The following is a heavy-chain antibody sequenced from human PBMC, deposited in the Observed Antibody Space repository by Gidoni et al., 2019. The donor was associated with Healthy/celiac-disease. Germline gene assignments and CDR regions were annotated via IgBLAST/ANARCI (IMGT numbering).Heavy chain of an antibody. D-gene: IGHD6-13*01. CDR2: IYYSGST. CDR1: GGPISSSY. J-gene: IGHJ6*03. V-gene: IGHV4-59*01. CDR3: ASVSIAAAGFYYYDYMDV. Sequence: QVQLQESGPGLAKPSETLSLTCTGSGGPISSSYWSWIRQPPGKGLDWIGYIYYSGSTNYNPSLKSRVTISVDTSKNQFSLKLSSVTAADTAVYYCASVSIAAAGFYYYDYMDVWGKGTTVTVYS.